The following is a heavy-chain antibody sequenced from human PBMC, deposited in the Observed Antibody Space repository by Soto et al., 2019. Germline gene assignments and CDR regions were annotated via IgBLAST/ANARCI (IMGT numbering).Heavy chain of an antibody. V-gene: IGHV1-69*13. Sequence: ASVKVSCKASGGTFSSYAISWVRQAPGQGLEWMGGIIPIFGTANYAQKFQGRVTITADESTSTAYMELSSLRSEDTAVYYCARVGGRNQHYYFDYWGQGTLVTVSS. D-gene: IGHD3-16*01. J-gene: IGHJ4*02. CDR1: GGTFSSYA. CDR2: IIPIFGTA. CDR3: ARVGGRNQHYYFDY.